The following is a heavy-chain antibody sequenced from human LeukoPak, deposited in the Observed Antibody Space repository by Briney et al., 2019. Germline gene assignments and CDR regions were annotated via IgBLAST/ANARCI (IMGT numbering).Heavy chain of an antibody. CDR2: IYYSGST. J-gene: IGHJ2*01. Sequence: SETLSLTCTVSGGSVSSGSHYWSWIRQPPGKGLEWIGYIYYSGSTNYTPSLKSRVTISVDTSKNQFSLKLSSVTAADTAVYYCARDRYYYDSGSYFYFDLWGRGTLVTVSS. CDR3: ARDRYYYDSGSYFYFDL. D-gene: IGHD3-22*01. CDR1: GGSVSSGSHY. V-gene: IGHV4-61*01.